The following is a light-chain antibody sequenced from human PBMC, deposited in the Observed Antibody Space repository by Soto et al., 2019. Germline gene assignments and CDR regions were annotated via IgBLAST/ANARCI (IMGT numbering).Light chain of an antibody. CDR1: QSITSY. CDR3: QQSYSTPWT. J-gene: IGKJ1*01. Sequence: DIQMTQSPSSLSAYVGDRVTITCRASQSITSYLNWYQHKPGKAPKLLIYAASSLQSGVPSRFSGSGSGTDFTLTISSLQPEDFATYYCQQSYSTPWTFGQGTKV. CDR2: AAS. V-gene: IGKV1-39*01.